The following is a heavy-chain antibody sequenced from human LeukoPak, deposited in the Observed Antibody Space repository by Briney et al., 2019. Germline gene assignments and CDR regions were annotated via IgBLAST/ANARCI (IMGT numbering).Heavy chain of an antibody. D-gene: IGHD2-21*02. CDR3: ARDNGAYCGGDCSSPYYYYMDV. Sequence: GASVKVSCKASGYTFTSYGISWVRQAPGQGLEWMGWISAYNGNTNYAQKLQGRVTMTTDTSTSTAYMELRSLRSDDTAVYYCARDNGAYCGGDCSSPYYYYMDVWGKGTTVTISS. V-gene: IGHV1-18*01. CDR2: ISAYNGNT. CDR1: GYTFTSYG. J-gene: IGHJ6*03.